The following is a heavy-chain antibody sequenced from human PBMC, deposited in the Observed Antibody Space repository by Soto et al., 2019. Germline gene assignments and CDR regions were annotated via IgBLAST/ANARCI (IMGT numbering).Heavy chain of an antibody. D-gene: IGHD3-10*01. CDR2: ISSSSSYI. J-gene: IGHJ4*02. CDR3: ARDLYSFYGSGSYEGLSYYFDY. V-gene: IGHV3-21*01. Sequence: GGSLRLSCAASGFTFSSYSMNWVRQAPGKGLEWVSSISSSSSYIYYADSVKGRFTISRDNAKNSLYLQMNSLRAEDTPVYYCARDLYSFYGSGSYEGLSYYFDYWGQGTLVTVSS. CDR1: GFTFSSYS.